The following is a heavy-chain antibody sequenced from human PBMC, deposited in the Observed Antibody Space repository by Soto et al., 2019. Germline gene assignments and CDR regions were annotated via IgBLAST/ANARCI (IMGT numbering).Heavy chain of an antibody. V-gene: IGHV3-23*01. CDR2: ISASGSRT. CDR1: GFTFSSYA. J-gene: IGHJ5*02. CDR3: LNDLHIVVVPAPIPSVS. D-gene: IGHD2-2*01. Sequence: GGSLRLSCAASGFTFSSYAMSWVRQAPGKGLEWVSDISASGSRTYYADSVKGRFTISRDNSKNTLYLQMNSLRAEDTPVYYCLNDLHIVVVPAPIPSVSWGQGPLVPFSS.